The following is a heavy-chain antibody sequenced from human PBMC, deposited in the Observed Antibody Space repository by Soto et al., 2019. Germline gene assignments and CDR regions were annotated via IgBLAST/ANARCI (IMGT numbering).Heavy chain of an antibody. J-gene: IGHJ4*02. Sequence: QVKLVQSGAEVKKPGSSVKVSCKASGDTFYTYTFNWVRQAPGQGLEWMGRFVPMLDSANNAQTFQGRVNITADKSTSTVYMELSSLSSEDTAVYHCARSYCGGDCYWDSFDYWGQGTLVAVSS. CDR1: GDTFYTYT. CDR3: ARSYCGGDCYWDSFDY. D-gene: IGHD2-21*02. CDR2: FVPMLDSA. V-gene: IGHV1-69*08.